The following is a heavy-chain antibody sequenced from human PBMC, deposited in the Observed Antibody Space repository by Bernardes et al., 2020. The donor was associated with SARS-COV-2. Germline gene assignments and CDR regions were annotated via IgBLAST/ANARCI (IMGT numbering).Heavy chain of an antibody. Sequence: GGSLRLSCAASGFTFSNYNMNWVRQAPGKGLEWVSFISSSSSTIYYADSVKGRFTISRANAKNSLYLQMNSLRDEDTAVYYCACGGSCYFDYWGQGTLVTVSS. CDR1: GFTFSNYN. CDR3: ACGGSCYFDY. J-gene: IGHJ4*02. V-gene: IGHV3-48*02. D-gene: IGHD2-15*01. CDR2: ISSSSSTI.